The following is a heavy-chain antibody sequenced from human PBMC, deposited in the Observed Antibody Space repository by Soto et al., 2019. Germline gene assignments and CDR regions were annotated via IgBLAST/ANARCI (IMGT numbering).Heavy chain of an antibody. CDR1: GYTFTSYG. CDR3: ARVPFDFWSCSTVHY. D-gene: IGHD3-3*01. CDR2: ISAYNGNT. V-gene: IGHV1-18*01. Sequence: GASVKVSCKASGYTFTSYGISWVRQAPGQGLEWMGWISAYNGNTNYAQKLQGRVTMTTDTSTSTAYMELRSLRSDDTAVCYCARVPFDFWSCSTVHYWGQCPLVTVSS. J-gene: IGHJ4*02.